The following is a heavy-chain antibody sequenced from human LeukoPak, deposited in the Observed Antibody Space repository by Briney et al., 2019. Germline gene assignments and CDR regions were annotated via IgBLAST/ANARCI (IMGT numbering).Heavy chain of an antibody. CDR3: ARDRGGYCSSTSCYRPDAFDI. J-gene: IGHJ3*02. CDR1: GFTFSSYE. D-gene: IGHD2-2*01. Sequence: PGGSLRLSCAASGFTFSSYEMNWVRQAPGKGLEWVSYISSSGSTIYYADSVKGRFTISRDNAKNSLYLQMNSLRAEDTAVYYCARDRGGYCSSTSCYRPDAFDIWGQGTMVTVSS. V-gene: IGHV3-48*03. CDR2: ISSSGSTI.